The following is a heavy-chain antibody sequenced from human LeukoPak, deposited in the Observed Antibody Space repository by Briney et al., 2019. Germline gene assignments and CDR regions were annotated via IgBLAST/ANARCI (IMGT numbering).Heavy chain of an antibody. D-gene: IGHD4-17*01. CDR1: GVSFSGYY. V-gene: IGHV4-34*01. J-gene: IGHJ4*02. Sequence: AGTLSLTCAVSGVSFSGYYWSWIRQPPGEGLEWVGEINHIGRANYNPALKSRVTISEDTSKNQFSLKLSSVTAADTAVYYCARGQGDYGDYEGGGDYWGEGTLVTVSS. CDR2: INHIGRA. CDR3: ARGQGDYGDYEGGGDY.